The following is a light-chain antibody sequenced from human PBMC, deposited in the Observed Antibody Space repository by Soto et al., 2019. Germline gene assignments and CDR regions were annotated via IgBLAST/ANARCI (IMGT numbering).Light chain of an antibody. CDR2: AAS. J-gene: IGKJ5*01. CDR1: QGIANY. CDR3: QQLNSYPSIT. V-gene: IGKV1-9*01. Sequence: DIQVTQSPAFLSALVGDRVTITCRASQGIANYLAWYQQKPRKAPNLLIYAASTLQSGVPSRFSGSGSGTEFTLTIRSLQPEDFATYYCQQLNSYPSITFGQGTRLEIK.